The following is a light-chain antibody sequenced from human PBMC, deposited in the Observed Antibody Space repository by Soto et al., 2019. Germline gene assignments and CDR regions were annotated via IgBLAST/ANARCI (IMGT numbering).Light chain of an antibody. CDR3: QSYDTHAIV. J-gene: IGLJ2*01. CDR2: EDD. CDR1: SGSIGSNS. V-gene: IGLV6-57*04. Sequence: NFMLTQPHSVSESPGKTLTISCTRSSGSIGSNSVQWYQQRPGSAPTTVIYEDDQRPSGVPNRFAGSIDRSSNSASLTISGLQTEDEADYYCQSYDTHAIVFGGGTKLTVL.